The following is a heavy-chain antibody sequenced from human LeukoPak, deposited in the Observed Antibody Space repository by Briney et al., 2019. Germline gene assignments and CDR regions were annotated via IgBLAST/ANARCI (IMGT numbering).Heavy chain of an antibody. CDR2: VHHSGIT. D-gene: IGHD3-22*01. CDR1: GGFISSGGYY. J-gene: IGHJ3*01. V-gene: IGHV4-39*01. Sequence: SETLSLTCVVSGGFISSGGYYWGWIRHPPEKGLECIGSVHHSGITYYNTSLKSRVTISVDKSKNQFSLELTSVTAADTAVYYCARNPPNYYDSSGRMGAFDVWGQGPMVTVSS. CDR3: ARNPPNYYDSSGRMGAFDV.